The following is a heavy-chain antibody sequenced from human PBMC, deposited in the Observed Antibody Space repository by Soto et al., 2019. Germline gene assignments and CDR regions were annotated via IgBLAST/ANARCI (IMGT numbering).Heavy chain of an antibody. J-gene: IGHJ3*01. CDR2: IIPLFGTT. D-gene: IGHD3-16*01. Sequence: QVHLVQSGAEVRKPGSSVTVSCTTSGGTFSTYTIYWVRQAPGQGLEWMGRIIPLFGTTRYAQNFQDRVTITAEESTSTTYMELSSLRAEDTALYYCARRLDDRADEGFDVWGEGTAVTVSA. CDR1: GGTFSTYT. V-gene: IGHV1-69*18. CDR3: ARRLDDRADEGFDV.